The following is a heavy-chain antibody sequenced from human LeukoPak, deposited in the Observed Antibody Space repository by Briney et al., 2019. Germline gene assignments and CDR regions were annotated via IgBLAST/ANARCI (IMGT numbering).Heavy chain of an antibody. V-gene: IGHV4-61*01. Sequence: SETLSLTCTVSGGSVSSGSYYWSWIRQPPGKGLEWIGYIYYSGSTNYNPSLKSRVTISVDTSKNQFSLKLSSVTAADTAVYYCARAPGYSSTTFYYYYGMDVWGQGTTVTVSS. D-gene: IGHD6-19*01. CDR1: GGSVSSGSYY. CDR3: ARAPGYSSTTFYYYYGMDV. CDR2: IYYSGST. J-gene: IGHJ6*02.